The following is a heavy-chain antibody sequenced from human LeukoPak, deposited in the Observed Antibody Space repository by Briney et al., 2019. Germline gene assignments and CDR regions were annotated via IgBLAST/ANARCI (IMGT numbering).Heavy chain of an antibody. CDR3: AGSDESVSKVGYDSSGYYPIDY. D-gene: IGHD3-22*01. V-gene: IGHV4-31*03. CDR2: IYYSGST. CDR1: GGPISSGGYY. Sequence: SETLSLTCTVSGGPISSGGYYWSWIRQHPGKGLEWIGYIYYSGSTYYNPSLKSRVTISVDTSKNQFSLKLSSVTAADTAVYYCAGSDESVSKVGYDSSGYYPIDYWGQGTLVTVSS. J-gene: IGHJ4*02.